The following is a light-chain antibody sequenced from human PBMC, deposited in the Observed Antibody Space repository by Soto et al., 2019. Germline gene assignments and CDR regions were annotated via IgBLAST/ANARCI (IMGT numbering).Light chain of an antibody. V-gene: IGKV3-20*01. CDR2: GAS. Sequence: GLTQSQATLSVSQEERSTLSSRVSQSVSSDLAWYQHKPGQAPRLLIYGASSRATGIPDRFSGSGSGTDFTLTISRMEPEDFAVYYCQPVSSPPSWTFGQGTKVDIK. CDR1: QSVSSD. CDR3: QPVSSPPSWT. J-gene: IGKJ1*01.